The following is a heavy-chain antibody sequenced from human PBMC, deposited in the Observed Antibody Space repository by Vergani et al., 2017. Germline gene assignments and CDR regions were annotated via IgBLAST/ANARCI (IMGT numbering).Heavy chain of an antibody. D-gene: IGHD2-21*01. J-gene: IGHJ4*02. Sequence: QVQFVESGGGVVQRGGSLRRSCATPGFTLSNYDMQWIRQGPGKGLQFVAFIQFDGSNQYYADSVKGRFTLSRHFSKNTPYLQMNSLRTGETATYYCAKHFRRCVIDYWGQGTQVIVSS. V-gene: IGHV3-30*02. CDR1: GFTLSNYD. CDR3: AKHFRRCVIDY. CDR2: IQFDGSNQ.